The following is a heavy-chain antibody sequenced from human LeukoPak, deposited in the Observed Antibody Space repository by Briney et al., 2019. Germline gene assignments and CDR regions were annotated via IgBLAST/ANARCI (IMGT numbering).Heavy chain of an antibody. J-gene: IGHJ4*02. Sequence: SETLSLTCTVSGGSISGYYWSWIRQPPGKGLEWIGEINHSGSTNYNPSLKSRVTISVDTSKNQFSLKLSSVTAADTAVYYCARGRRSAMVIYYFDYWGQGTLVTVSS. CDR1: GGSISGYY. CDR2: INHSGST. V-gene: IGHV4-34*01. D-gene: IGHD5-18*01. CDR3: ARGRRSAMVIYYFDY.